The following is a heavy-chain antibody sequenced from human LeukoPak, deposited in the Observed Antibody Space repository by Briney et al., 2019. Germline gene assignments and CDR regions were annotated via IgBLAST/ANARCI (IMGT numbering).Heavy chain of an antibody. CDR1: GGSFSGYY. J-gene: IGHJ5*02. D-gene: IGHD2-2*01. CDR3: ARGTNIVVVPAALPNWFDP. V-gene: IGHV4-34*01. CDR2: INHSGST. Sequence: SETLSLTCAVYGGSFSGYYWSWIRQPPGKGLEWIGEINHSGSTNYNPSLKSRVTISVDTSKNQFSLKLSSVTAADTAVYYCARGTNIVVVPAALPNWFDPWGQGTLVTVSS.